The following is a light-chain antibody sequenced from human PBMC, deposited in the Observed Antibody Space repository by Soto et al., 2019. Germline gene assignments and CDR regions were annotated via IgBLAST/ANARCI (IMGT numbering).Light chain of an antibody. CDR1: QGIRND. CDR2: AAS. V-gene: IGKV1-6*01. J-gene: IGKJ2*01. Sequence: AIQVTQSPSSLSASVGDRVTITCRTSQGIRNDLGWYQQKPGKAPKLLIYAASSLQSGVPSRFSGSGTGTEFTLTITGLQPEDFATYFCLQDYNKPYTFGQGTRLEIK. CDR3: LQDYNKPYT.